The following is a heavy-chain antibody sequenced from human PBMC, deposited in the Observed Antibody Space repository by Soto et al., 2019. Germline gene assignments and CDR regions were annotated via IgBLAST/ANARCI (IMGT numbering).Heavy chain of an antibody. J-gene: IGHJ6*02. CDR2: IIPILGIA. D-gene: IGHD3-3*02. CDR1: GGTFSSYT. V-gene: IGHV1-69*02. CDR3: AGGSCIRGDV. Sequence: QVQLVQSGAEVKKPGSSVKVSCKASGGTFSSYTISWVRQAPGQGLEWMGRIIPILGIANYAQKFQGRVTITADKSTSTGYMELSSLRSEDTAVYYGAGGSCIRGDVWGQGTTVTVCS.